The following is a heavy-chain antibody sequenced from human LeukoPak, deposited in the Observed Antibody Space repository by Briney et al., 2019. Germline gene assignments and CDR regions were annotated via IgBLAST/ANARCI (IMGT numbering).Heavy chain of an antibody. Sequence: GASVNVSCKASGYTFIGYYVHWVRQAPGQGLEWMGWVNPNSGGTDYAQKFQGRITMTRETSISTAYAELNSLRSDDTAVYYCARGDMVRGLYYMDVWGRGTTVTVSS. J-gene: IGHJ6*03. CDR2: VNPNSGGT. CDR3: ARGDMVRGLYYMDV. V-gene: IGHV1-2*02. D-gene: IGHD3-10*01. CDR1: GYTFIGYY.